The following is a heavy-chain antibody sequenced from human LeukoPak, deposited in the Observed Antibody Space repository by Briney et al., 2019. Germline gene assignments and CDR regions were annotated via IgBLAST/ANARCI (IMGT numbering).Heavy chain of an antibody. Sequence: SETLSLTCTVSGGSISSSSYYWGWIHQPPGKGLEWIGSIYYSGSTYYNPSLKSRVTISVDTSKNQFSLKLSSVTAADTVVYYCARVVVINYFDHWGQGTLVTVSS. D-gene: IGHD3-22*01. CDR1: GGSISSSSYY. CDR2: IYYSGST. J-gene: IGHJ4*02. V-gene: IGHV4-39*07. CDR3: ARVVVINYFDH.